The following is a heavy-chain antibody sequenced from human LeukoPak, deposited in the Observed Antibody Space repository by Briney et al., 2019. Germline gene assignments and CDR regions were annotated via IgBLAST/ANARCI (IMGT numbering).Heavy chain of an antibody. J-gene: IGHJ4*02. CDR2: IYYSGST. CDR1: DGSISSSSYY. V-gene: IGHV4-39*07. CDR3: ARGVDSSGWYVRLSSYFDY. D-gene: IGHD6-19*01. Sequence: SSETLSLTCTVSDGSISSSSYYWGWIRQPPGKGLEWIGSIYYSGSTYYNPSLKSRVTISVDTSKNQFSLKLSSVTAADTAVYYCARGVDSSGWYVRLSSYFDYWGQGTLVTVSS.